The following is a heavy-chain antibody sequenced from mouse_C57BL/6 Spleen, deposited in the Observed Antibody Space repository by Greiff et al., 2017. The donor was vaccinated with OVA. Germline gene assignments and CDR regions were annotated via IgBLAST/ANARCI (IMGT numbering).Heavy chain of an antibody. J-gene: IGHJ4*01. D-gene: IGHD2-2*01. V-gene: IGHV1-80*01. Sequence: QVQLQQSGAELVKPGASVKISCKASGYAFSSYWMNWVKQRPGKGLEWIGQIYPGDGDTNYNGKFKGKATLTADKSSSTAYMQLSSLTSEDSAVYFCARGGGYPRGYYAMDYWGQGTSVTVSS. CDR1: GYAFSSYW. CDR3: ARGGGYPRGYYAMDY. CDR2: IYPGDGDT.